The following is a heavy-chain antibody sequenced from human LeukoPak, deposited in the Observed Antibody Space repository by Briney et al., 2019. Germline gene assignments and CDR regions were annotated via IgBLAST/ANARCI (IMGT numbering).Heavy chain of an antibody. CDR3: ARVAYYYGSVY. J-gene: IGHJ4*02. Sequence: SETLSLTCAVSGDSISSNYWWNWVRQPPGRGLEWIGEILHSGNSNYNPSLKSRVTISVDKSKNQFSLKLSSVTAADTAVYYCARVAYYYGSVYWGQGTLVTVSS. CDR1: GDSISSNYW. CDR2: ILHSGNS. V-gene: IGHV4-4*02. D-gene: IGHD3-10*01.